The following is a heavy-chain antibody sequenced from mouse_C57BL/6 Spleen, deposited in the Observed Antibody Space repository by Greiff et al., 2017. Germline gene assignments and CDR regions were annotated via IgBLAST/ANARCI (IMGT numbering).Heavy chain of an antibody. CDR2: IYPGDGDT. Sequence: VQLQQSGPELVKPGASVKISCKASGYAFSSSWMNWVKQRPGKGLDWIGRIYPGDGDTNYNGKFKGKATLTADKSSSTAYMQLSSQTSEDSAVYFCARSDYYGYGRGYAMDYWGQGTSVTVSS. V-gene: IGHV1-82*01. J-gene: IGHJ4*01. D-gene: IGHD2-2*01. CDR1: GYAFSSSW. CDR3: ARSDYYGYGRGYAMDY.